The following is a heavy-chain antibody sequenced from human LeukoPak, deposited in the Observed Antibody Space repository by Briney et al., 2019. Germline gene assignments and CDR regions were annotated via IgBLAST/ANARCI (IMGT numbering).Heavy chain of an antibody. D-gene: IGHD3-3*01. CDR2: IYTSGST. Sequence: PSQTLSLTCTVSGGSISSGDYYWSWIRQPAGKGLEWIGRIYTSGSTNYNPSLKSRVTISVDTSKNQFSLKLSSVTAADTAVYYCASTYDFWSGYYTETDYFDYWGQGTLVTVSS. V-gene: IGHV4-61*02. CDR1: GGSISSGDYY. J-gene: IGHJ4*02. CDR3: ASTYDFWSGYYTETDYFDY.